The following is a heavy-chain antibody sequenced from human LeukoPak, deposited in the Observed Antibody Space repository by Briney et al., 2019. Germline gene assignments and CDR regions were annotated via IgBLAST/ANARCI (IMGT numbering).Heavy chain of an antibody. D-gene: IGHD2-2*01. V-gene: IGHV1-3*01. CDR1: GYTFTSYA. CDR2: INAGNGNT. Sequence: ASVKVSCKASGYTFTSYAMHWVRQAPGQRLEWMGWINAGNGNTRYSQKFQGRVTITRDTSASTAYMELSSLRSEDTAVYYCARPRGVVPAASAWFDPWGQGTLVTVSS. J-gene: IGHJ5*02. CDR3: ARPRGVVPAASAWFDP.